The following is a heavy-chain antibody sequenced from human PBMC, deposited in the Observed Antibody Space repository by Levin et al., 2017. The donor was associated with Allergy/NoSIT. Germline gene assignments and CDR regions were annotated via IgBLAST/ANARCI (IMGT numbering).Heavy chain of an antibody. CDR3: SRAAASYGGDYFDY. D-gene: IGHD1-26*01. Sequence: SETLSLTCAVYGGSFSGYYWSWIRQPPGKGLEWIGEINHSGSTNYNPSLKSRVTISVDTSKNQFSLKLSSVTAADTAVYYCSRAAASYGGDYFDYWGQGTLVTVSS. V-gene: IGHV4-34*01. CDR1: GGSFSGYY. J-gene: IGHJ4*02. CDR2: INHSGST.